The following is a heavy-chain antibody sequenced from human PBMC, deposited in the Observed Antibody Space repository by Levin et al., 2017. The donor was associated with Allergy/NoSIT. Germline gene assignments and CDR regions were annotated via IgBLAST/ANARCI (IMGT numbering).Heavy chain of an antibody. CDR3: ARTRDYYGSGSYYYGMDV. Sequence: LSLTCAASGFTFSSYGMHWVRQAPGKGLEWVAVIWYDGSNKYYADSVKGRFTISRDNSKNTLYLQMNSLRAEDTAVYYCARTRDYYGSGSYYYGMDVWGQGTTVTVSS. V-gene: IGHV3-33*01. CDR2: IWYDGSNK. D-gene: IGHD3-10*01. CDR1: GFTFSSYG. J-gene: IGHJ6*02.